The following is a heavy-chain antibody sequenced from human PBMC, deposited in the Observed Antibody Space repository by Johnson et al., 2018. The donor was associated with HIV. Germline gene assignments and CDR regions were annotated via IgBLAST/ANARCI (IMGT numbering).Heavy chain of an antibody. D-gene: IGHD5-24*01. J-gene: IGHJ3*02. CDR3: ARACRDGYTCDAFDI. V-gene: IGHV3-30*04. CDR2: ISYDGSKK. CDR1: GFAFSTYT. Sequence: QVQLMESGGGLVQPGRSLRLSCAASGFAFSTYTMHWVRQAPGKGLEWVALISYDGSKKYYADSVKGRFTISRDNSKNTLYLQMNSLRAEDTAVYYCARACRDGYTCDAFDIWGQGTMVTVSP.